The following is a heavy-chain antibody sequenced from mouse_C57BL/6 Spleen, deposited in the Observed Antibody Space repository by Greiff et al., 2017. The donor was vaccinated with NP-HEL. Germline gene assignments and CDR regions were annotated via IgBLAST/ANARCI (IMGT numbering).Heavy chain of an antibody. CDR3: ARAIQLGGGYFDV. CDR2: INPNTGGT. Sequence: VQLQQSGPELVKPGASVKIPCTASGYTFTDYNMDWVKQSHGKSLEWIGDINPNTGGTIYTQKFKGKATLTVDKSYSTAYMELCSLTSEDTAVYYCARAIQLGGGYFDVWGTGTTVTVSS. V-gene: IGHV1-18*01. J-gene: IGHJ1*03. CDR1: GYTFTDYN. D-gene: IGHD4-1*02.